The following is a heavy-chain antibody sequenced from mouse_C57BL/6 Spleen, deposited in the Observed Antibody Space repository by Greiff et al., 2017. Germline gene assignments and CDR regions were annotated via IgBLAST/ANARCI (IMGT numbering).Heavy chain of an antibody. CDR1: GYTFTSYW. D-gene: IGHD2-4*01. CDR2: IHPTSGST. CDR3: AREGVYDYDGFAY. V-gene: IGHV1-64*01. Sequence: QVQLQQPGAELVKPGASVKLSCKASGYTFTSYWMHWVKQRPGQGLEWIGMIHPTSGSTNYNEKFKSKATLTVDKSSSTAYMQLSSLTSEDSAVYYCAREGVYDYDGFAYWGQGTLVTVSA. J-gene: IGHJ3*01.